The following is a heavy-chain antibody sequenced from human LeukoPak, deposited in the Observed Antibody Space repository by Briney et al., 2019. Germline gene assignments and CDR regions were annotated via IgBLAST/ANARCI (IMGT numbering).Heavy chain of an antibody. Sequence: SVKVSCKASGGTFTSYAISWVRQAPGQGLEWMGGIIPIFGTGNYAQKFQGRVTITADESTSTAYMELSSLRSEDTAVYYCARVLVRGVIRNWFDPWGQGTLVTVS. V-gene: IGHV1-69*13. CDR2: IIPIFGTG. J-gene: IGHJ5*02. CDR3: ARVLVRGVIRNWFDP. CDR1: GGTFTSYA. D-gene: IGHD3-10*01.